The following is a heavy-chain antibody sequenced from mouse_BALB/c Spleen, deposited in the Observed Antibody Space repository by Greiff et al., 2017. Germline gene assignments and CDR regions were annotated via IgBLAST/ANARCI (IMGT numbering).Heavy chain of an antibody. D-gene: IGHD2-14*01. CDR2: ISDGGSYT. CDR3: ARYYRYDGYFDV. Sequence: EVQGVESGGGLVKPGGSLKLSCAASGFTFSDYYMYWVRQTPEKRLEWVATISDGGSYTYYPDSVKGRFTISRDNAKNNLYLQMSSLKSEDTAMYYCARYYRYDGYFDVWGAGTTVTVSS. CDR1: GFTFSDYY. J-gene: IGHJ1*01. V-gene: IGHV5-4*02.